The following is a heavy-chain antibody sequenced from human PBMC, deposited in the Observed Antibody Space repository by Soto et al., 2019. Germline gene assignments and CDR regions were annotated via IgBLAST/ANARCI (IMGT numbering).Heavy chain of an antibody. CDR1: GYTFTSYD. J-gene: IGHJ5*02. V-gene: IGHV1-8*01. CDR3: ARERGALCSGGSCYGFDP. D-gene: IGHD2-15*01. CDR2: MNPNSGNT. Sequence: QVQLVQSGAEVKKPGASVKVSCKASGYTFTSYDINWVRQATGQGLEWMGWMNPNSGNTAYAQRFQGRVPMTRDTSISTAYMELSSLRSEDTAVYYCARERGALCSGGSCYGFDPWGQGTLVTVSS.